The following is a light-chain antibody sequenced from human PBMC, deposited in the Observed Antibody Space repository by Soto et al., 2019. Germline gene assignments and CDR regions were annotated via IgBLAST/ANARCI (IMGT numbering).Light chain of an antibody. Sequence: EIALTQSPATLSLSPGERATLSCRASQSVSSYLAWYQQKPGQAPRLLIYDASNRATGIPARFSGSGSGTDFTLTISSLEPEDFAVYYCQQYGSSATFGQGTKVDIK. J-gene: IGKJ1*01. CDR2: DAS. CDR3: QQYGSSAT. CDR1: QSVSSY. V-gene: IGKV3-11*01.